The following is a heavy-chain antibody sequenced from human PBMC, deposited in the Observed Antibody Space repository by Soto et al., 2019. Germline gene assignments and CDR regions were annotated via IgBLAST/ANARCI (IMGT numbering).Heavy chain of an antibody. D-gene: IGHD1-1*01. CDR2: IYHTGST. Sequence: SETLSLTCSVSGGSISTVGHYWTWIRQPPGKGLEWIGSIYHTGSTYYSKSLRSRLTMSVDTSKSQFSLRLSSVTAADAAVYYCARATGTLRSRNCDYWGQGSLVTVSS. V-gene: IGHV4-31*03. CDR1: GGSISTVGHY. CDR3: ARATGTLRSRNCDY. J-gene: IGHJ4*02.